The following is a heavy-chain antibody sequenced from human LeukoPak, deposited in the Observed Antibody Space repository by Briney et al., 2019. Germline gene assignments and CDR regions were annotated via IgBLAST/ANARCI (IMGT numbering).Heavy chain of an antibody. V-gene: IGHV3-66*01. J-gene: IGHJ4*02. CDR1: GFTFSKYW. D-gene: IGHD1-26*01. CDR2: IYSGGST. CDR3: AREDLSYSGCYDY. Sequence: GSLRLSCVGSGFTFSKYWMNWVRQAPGKGLEWVSVIYSGGSTYYADSVKGRFTISRDNSKNTLYLQMNSLRAEDTAVYYCAREDLSYSGCYDYWGQGTLVTVSS.